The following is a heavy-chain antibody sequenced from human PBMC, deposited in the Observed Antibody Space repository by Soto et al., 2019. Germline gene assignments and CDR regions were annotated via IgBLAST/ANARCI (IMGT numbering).Heavy chain of an antibody. CDR2: ISYDGSNK. J-gene: IGHJ4*02. D-gene: IGHD4-17*01. CDR3: ARAPDDYGRYYLDY. CDR1: GFTFSSYA. Sequence: QVQLVESGGGVVQPGRSLRLSCAASGFTFSSYAMHWVRQAPGKGLEWVAVISYDGSNKYYADSVKGRFTISRDNSKNALYLQMNSLRAEDTAVYYCARAPDDYGRYYLDYWGQGTLVTVSS. V-gene: IGHV3-30-3*01.